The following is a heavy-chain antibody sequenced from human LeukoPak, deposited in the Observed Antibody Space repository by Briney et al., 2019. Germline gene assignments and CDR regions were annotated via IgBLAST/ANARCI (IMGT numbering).Heavy chain of an antibody. CDR1: GGSISSGGYS. D-gene: IGHD1/OR15-1a*01. CDR2: IYHSGST. J-gene: IGHJ5*02. CDR3: ARALFNEHDNWFDP. V-gene: IGHV4-30-2*01. Sequence: PSETLSLTRAVSGGSISSGGYSWSWIRQPPGKGLEWIGYIYHSGSTYYNPSLKSRVTISVDRSKNQFSLKLSSVTAADTAVYYCARALFNEHDNWFDPWGQGTLVTVSS.